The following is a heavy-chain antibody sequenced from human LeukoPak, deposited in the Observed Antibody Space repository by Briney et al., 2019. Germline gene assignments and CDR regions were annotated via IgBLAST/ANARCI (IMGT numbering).Heavy chain of an antibody. J-gene: IGHJ4*02. Sequence: GGSLRLSCAASGFTFSSYAMSWVRQAPGKGLEWVSSISSSSSYIYYADSVKGRFTISRDNAKNSLYLQMNSLRAEDTAVYYCAGMKLGTQFDYWGQGTLVTVSS. CDR1: GFTFSSYA. D-gene: IGHD1-1*01. V-gene: IGHV3-21*01. CDR3: AGMKLGTQFDY. CDR2: ISSSSSYI.